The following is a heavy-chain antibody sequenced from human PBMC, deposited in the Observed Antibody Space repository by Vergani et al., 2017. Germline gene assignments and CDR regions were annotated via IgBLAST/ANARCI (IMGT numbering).Heavy chain of an antibody. CDR3: ARGDYGILTGYRY. Sequence: QVQVVQSGAEVKKSGASVKVSCKTSGYTFSNYYMHWVRQAPGQGLEWMGIINPSGGHTNYAQKFQGRVTMTRDTSTSTVYMELSSLRSEDTAIYYCARGDYGILTGYRYWGQGTLLTVSA. CDR2: INPSGGHT. J-gene: IGHJ4*02. CDR1: GYTFSNYY. V-gene: IGHV1-46*03. D-gene: IGHD3-9*01.